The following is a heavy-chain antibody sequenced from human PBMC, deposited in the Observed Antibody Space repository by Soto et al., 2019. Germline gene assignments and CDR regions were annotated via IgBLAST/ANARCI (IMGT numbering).Heavy chain of an antibody. D-gene: IGHD2-15*01. V-gene: IGHV3-21*06. CDR2: IGSSSSFI. Sequence: GRSLRLSCAASGFTFDTYNMNWVRQTPGQGLEWVSSIGSSSSFIYYSGSVWGRFTFSRDNAKNSFYLQLSSLRAEDTAVYYCARIISGATGPYYYYAMDVWGQGTAVTVSS. J-gene: IGHJ6*02. CDR1: GFTFDTYN. CDR3: ARIISGATGPYYYYAMDV.